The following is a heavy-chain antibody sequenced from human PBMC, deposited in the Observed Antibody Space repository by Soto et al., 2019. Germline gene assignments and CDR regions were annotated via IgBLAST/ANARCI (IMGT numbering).Heavy chain of an antibody. CDR2: IDWDDDK. D-gene: IGHD2-21*02. V-gene: IGHV2-70*04. Sequence: SGPTLVNPTDTLTLTCSFSGFSLSTTGVRVSWIRQPPGKTLEWLARIDWDDDKFYSTSLKTMLTISKDTSKNQVVLTMINMDPVDTATYYCARSLHGGNYYFDYWGPGTLVTVAS. CDR3: ARSLHGGNYYFDY. CDR1: GFSLSTTGVR. J-gene: IGHJ4*02.